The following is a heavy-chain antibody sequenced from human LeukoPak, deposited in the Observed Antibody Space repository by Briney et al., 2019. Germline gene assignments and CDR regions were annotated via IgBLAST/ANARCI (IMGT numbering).Heavy chain of an antibody. Sequence: NPSETLSLTCAVYGGSFSGYYWSWIRQPPGKGLEWIGEINHSGSTNYNPSLKSRVTISVDTSKNRFSLRLSSVTAADTAVYYCARDLGGSYSSETWFDPWGQGTLVTVSS. D-gene: IGHD1-26*01. CDR3: ARDLGGSYSSETWFDP. V-gene: IGHV4-34*01. J-gene: IGHJ5*02. CDR1: GGSFSGYY. CDR2: INHSGST.